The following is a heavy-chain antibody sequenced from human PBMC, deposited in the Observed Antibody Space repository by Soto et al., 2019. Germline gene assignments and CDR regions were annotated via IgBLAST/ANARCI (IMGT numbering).Heavy chain of an antibody. CDR1: GFSLSTSGMR. D-gene: IGHD3-10*01. CDR2: IDWDDDK. CDR3: PRGAGERVDM. V-gene: IGHV2-70*04. Sequence: SGPTLVNATQTLTLTCTFSGFSLSTSGMRLSWIRQPPGKALEWLARIDWDDDKFYRTSLKTRLTISKYTSKNQVVLTMTNMDPVDTATFYCPRGAGERVDMWAEASIVIVSS. J-gene: IGHJ3*02.